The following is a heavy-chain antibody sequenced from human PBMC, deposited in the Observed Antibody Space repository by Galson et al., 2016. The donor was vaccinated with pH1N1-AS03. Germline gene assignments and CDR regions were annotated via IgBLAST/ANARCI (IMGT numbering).Heavy chain of an antibody. CDR3: ARDLRCDFGNNFVAGVQFGRY. V-gene: IGHV1-18*01. CDR1: GYTFTNFG. D-gene: IGHD4/OR15-4a*01. Sequence: SVKVSCKASGYTFTNFGVIWVRQAPGQGLEWVGWISAYSGNTNYAQSLQGRVSMTTDPSTNTLYMELTRLTSDDTAIYYCARDLRCDFGNNFVAGVQFGRYWGQGTLVTVSS. CDR2: ISAYSGNT. J-gene: IGHJ4*02.